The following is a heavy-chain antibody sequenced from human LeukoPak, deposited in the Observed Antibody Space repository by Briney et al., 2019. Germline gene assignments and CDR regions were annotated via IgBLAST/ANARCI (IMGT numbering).Heavy chain of an antibody. Sequence: PGESLKISCKGSGYSFTSYWIGWVRQMPGKGLEWMGIIYPGDSDTRYSPSFQGQVTISADKSISTTYLQWRSLKASDTAIFFCARRVVVASTSLGDFDYWGQGTLVTVSS. J-gene: IGHJ4*02. CDR3: ARRVVVASTSLGDFDY. V-gene: IGHV5-51*01. CDR2: IYPGDSDT. D-gene: IGHD2-15*01. CDR1: GYSFTSYW.